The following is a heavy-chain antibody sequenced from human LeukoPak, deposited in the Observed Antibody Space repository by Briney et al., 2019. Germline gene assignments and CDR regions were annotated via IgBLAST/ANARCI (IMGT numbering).Heavy chain of an antibody. J-gene: IGHJ4*02. V-gene: IGHV4-59*01. D-gene: IGHD3-16*01. CDR3: AREWLGPLITFDY. Sequence: SETLSLTCTVFGGSISSYYWSWIRQPPGKGLEWIGYIYYSGSTNYNPSLKSRVTISVDTSKNQFSLKLSSVTAADTAVYYCAREWLGPLITFDYWGQGTLVTVSS. CDR1: GGSISSYY. CDR2: IYYSGST.